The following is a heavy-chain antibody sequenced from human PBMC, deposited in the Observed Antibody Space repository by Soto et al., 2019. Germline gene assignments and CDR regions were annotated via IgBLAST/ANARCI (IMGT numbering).Heavy chain of an antibody. CDR1: GGSISSYY. V-gene: IGHV4-59*08. D-gene: IGHD4-4*01. CDR2: IYYSGST. J-gene: IGHJ4*02. CDR3: ARQVDYKARGYFDY. Sequence: PSETLSLTCTVSGGSISSYYWSWIRQPPGKGLEWIGYIYYSGSTNYNPSLKSRVTISVDTSKNQFSLKLSSVTAADTAVYYCARQVDYKARGYFDYWGQGTLVTVSS.